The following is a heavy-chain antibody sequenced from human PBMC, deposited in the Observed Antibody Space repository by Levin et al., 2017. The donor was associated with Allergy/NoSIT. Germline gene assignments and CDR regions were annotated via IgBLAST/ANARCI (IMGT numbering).Heavy chain of an antibody. Sequence: GGSLRLSCAASGFILSSYGMHWVRQAPGKGLEWVAVIWYDGSNKYYADSVKGRFTISRDNSKNTLYLQMNSLRAEDTAVYYCARGSGTYCGGDCYSNIDYWGQGTLVTVSS. V-gene: IGHV3-33*01. J-gene: IGHJ4*02. D-gene: IGHD2-21*02. CDR3: ARGSGTYCGGDCYSNIDY. CDR2: IWYDGSNK. CDR1: GFILSSYG.